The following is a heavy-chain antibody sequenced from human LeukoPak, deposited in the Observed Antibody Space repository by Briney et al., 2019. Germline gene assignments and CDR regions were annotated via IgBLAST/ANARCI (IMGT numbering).Heavy chain of an antibody. D-gene: IGHD4-17*01. CDR1: GGSISSGGYY. CDR3: ARGAPSFDYGDSGWFDP. CDR2: IYHSGST. V-gene: IGHV4-31*03. Sequence: SETLSLTCTVSGGSISSGGYYWSWIRQHPGKGLEWIGYIYHSGSTYYNPSLKNRVTISVDTSKNQFSLKLSSVTAADTAVYYCARGAPSFDYGDSGWFDPWGQGTLVTVSS. J-gene: IGHJ5*02.